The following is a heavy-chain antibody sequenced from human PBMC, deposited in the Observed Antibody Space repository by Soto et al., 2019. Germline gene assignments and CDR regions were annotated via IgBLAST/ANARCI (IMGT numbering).Heavy chain of an antibody. CDR1: GFTFRSYV. CDR2: TSYDGTNN. CDR3: ARWGTTAGLDV. Sequence: QVQLVESGGGVVQPGTSLRLSCVGSGFTFRSYVIHWVRQAPGKGLEWVALTSYDGTNNYYGDSVKGRFTISRDNSKNTVDLQMDSLRLEDTSLYCCARWGTTAGLDVWGPGTLVSVSS. J-gene: IGHJ4*02. V-gene: IGHV3-30*19. D-gene: IGHD3-16*01.